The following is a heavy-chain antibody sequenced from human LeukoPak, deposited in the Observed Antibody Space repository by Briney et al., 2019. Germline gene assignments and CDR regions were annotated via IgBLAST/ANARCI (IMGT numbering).Heavy chain of an antibody. CDR1: GGSISSGSYY. V-gene: IGHV4-61*02. Sequence: SQTLSLTCTVSGGSISSGSYYWSWIRQPAGKGLEWIGRIYTSGSTNYNPSLKSRVTISVDTSKNQFSLKLSSVTAADTAVYYCAGSVLRYFDAFDIWGQGTMVTVSS. CDR2: IYTSGST. CDR3: AGSVLRYFDAFDI. D-gene: IGHD3-9*01. J-gene: IGHJ3*02.